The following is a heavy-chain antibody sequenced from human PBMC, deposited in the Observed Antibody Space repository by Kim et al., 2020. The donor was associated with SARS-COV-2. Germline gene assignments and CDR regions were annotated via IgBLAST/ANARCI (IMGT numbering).Heavy chain of an antibody. V-gene: IGHV4-34*01. CDR1: GGSFSGYY. Sequence: SETLSLTCAVYGGSFSGYYWSWIRQPPGKGLEWIGEINHSGSTNYNPSLKSRVTISVDTSKNQFSLKLSSVTAADTAVYYCARGRGRMVRGVNNWFDHW. D-gene: IGHD3-10*01. CDR2: INHSGST. J-gene: IGHJ5*02. CDR3: ARGRGRMVRGVNNWFDH.